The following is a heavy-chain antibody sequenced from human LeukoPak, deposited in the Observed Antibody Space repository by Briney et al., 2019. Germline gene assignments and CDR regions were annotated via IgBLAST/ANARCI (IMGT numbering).Heavy chain of an antibody. J-gene: IGHJ5*02. CDR2: IYTSGST. CDR3: ARHRPGWFDP. V-gene: IGHV4-4*09. Sequence: SETLSLTCTVSGGSISSHYWSWIRQPPGKGLEWIGYIYTSGSTNYNPSLKSRVTISVDTSKNQFSLKLSSVTAADTAVYYCARHRPGWFDPWGQGTLVTVSS. CDR1: GGSISSHY.